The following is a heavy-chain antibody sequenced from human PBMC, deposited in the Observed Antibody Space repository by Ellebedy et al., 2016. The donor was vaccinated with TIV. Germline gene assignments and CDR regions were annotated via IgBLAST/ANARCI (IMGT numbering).Heavy chain of an antibody. V-gene: IGHV5-51*01. CDR2: IYPGDSDT. CDR3: ARHARYSETDGYENYFDL. CDR1: GYNFTRHW. D-gene: IGHD2-2*03. J-gene: IGHJ4*02. Sequence: GGSLRLSCKGSGYNFTRHWIGWVRQMPGTGLEWMGIIYPGDSDTRYSPSFQGHVTFSVDKSVSTAYLQWGSLEASDTAMYYCARHARYSETDGYENYFDLWGRGTLVTVSS.